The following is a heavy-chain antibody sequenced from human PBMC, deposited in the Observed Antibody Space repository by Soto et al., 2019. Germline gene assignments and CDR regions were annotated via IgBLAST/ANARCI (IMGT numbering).Heavy chain of an antibody. CDR1: GFTFSSYG. J-gene: IGHJ4*02. V-gene: IGHV3-30*18. CDR3: AKEGHQSLDY. Sequence: GGSLRLSCAASGFTFSSYGMHWVRQAPGKGLEWVAVISYDGSNKYYADSVKGRFTISRDNSKNTLYLQMNSLRAEDTAVYYCAKEGHQSLDYWGQGTLVTVSS. CDR2: ISYDGSNK.